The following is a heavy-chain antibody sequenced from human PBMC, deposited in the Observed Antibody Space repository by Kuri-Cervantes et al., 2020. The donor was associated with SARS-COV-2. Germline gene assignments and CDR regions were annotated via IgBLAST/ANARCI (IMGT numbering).Heavy chain of an antibody. V-gene: IGHV4-59*01. D-gene: IGHD4-17*01. CDR3: ARELGLTTVNWFDP. CDR1: GGSISSYY. CDR2: IYYSGST. J-gene: IGHJ5*02. Sequence: LRLSCTVSGGSISSYYRSWIRQPPGKGLEWIGYIYYSGSTNYNPSLKSRVTISVDTSKNQFSLKLSSVTAADTAVYYCARELGLTTVNWFDPWGQGTLVTVSS.